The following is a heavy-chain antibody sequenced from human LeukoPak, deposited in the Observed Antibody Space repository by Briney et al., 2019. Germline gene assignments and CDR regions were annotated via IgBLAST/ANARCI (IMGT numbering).Heavy chain of an antibody. CDR3: AKDFARIGGGYNWGGYYMDV. D-gene: IGHD5-24*01. V-gene: IGHV3-33*06. CDR2: IWYDGSNK. Sequence: GGSLRLSCAASGFTFSSYGMHWVRQAPGEGLEWVAVIWYDGSNKYYADSVKGRFTISRDNSKNTLYLQMNSLRAEDTAVYYCAKDFARIGGGYNWGGYYMDVWGKGTTVTVSS. J-gene: IGHJ6*03. CDR1: GFTFSSYG.